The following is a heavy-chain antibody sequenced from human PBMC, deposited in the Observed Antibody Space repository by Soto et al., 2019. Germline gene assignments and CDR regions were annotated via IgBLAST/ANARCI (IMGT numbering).Heavy chain of an antibody. CDR2: ISSSSSSTI. J-gene: IGHJ5*02. CDR3: ARGTYYDFWSGYYKLNWFDP. Sequence: GGSLRLSCAASGFTFSSYSMNWVRQAPGKGLEWVSYISSSSSSTIYYADSVKSRFTISRDNAKNSLYLQMNSLRAEDTAVYYCARGTYYDFWSGYYKLNWFDPWGQGTLVTVSS. D-gene: IGHD3-3*01. V-gene: IGHV3-48*01. CDR1: GFTFSSYS.